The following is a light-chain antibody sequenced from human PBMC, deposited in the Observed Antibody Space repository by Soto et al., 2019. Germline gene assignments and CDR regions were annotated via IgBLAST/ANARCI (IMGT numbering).Light chain of an antibody. CDR3: SSYTSRRAGGV. Sequence: QSALTQPASVSGSPGQSITISCTGTSSDVGGYNYVSWYQQHPGKAPKLMIYEVSNRPSGVSNRFSGSKSGNTASLTISGLQAEDEADYYCSSYTSRRAGGVFGGGTKLTVL. CDR1: SSDVGGYNY. CDR2: EVS. V-gene: IGLV2-14*01. J-gene: IGLJ2*01.